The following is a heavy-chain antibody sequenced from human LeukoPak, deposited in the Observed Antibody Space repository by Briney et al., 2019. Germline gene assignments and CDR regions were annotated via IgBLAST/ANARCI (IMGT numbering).Heavy chain of an antibody. CDR1: GFTFSSYA. V-gene: IGHV3-23*01. CDR3: AKAVDAGNGSL. J-gene: IGHJ4*02. CDR2: ISGSGGRT. D-gene: IGHD6-25*01. Sequence: GGSLRLSCAASGFTFSSYAMSWVRRAPGKGLEWVSSISGSGGRTYNADSVKGRFTISRDNSKNTLYLQMSSLRAEDTAVYYCAKAVDAGNGSLWGQGTLVTVSS.